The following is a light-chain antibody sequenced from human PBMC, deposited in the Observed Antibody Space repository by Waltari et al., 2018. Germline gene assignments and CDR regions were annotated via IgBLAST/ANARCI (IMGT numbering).Light chain of an antibody. CDR2: GAS. CDR3: RQYKSYPVT. CDR1: KGISNS. J-gene: IGKJ5*01. V-gene: IGKV1-16*01. Sequence: DIQIPQSPSSLSASVVDRVTITVRASKGISNSLGWFQQKPGKAPRSLIYGASSLQSGVPSRFSGSGSGTDFTLTISSLQPEDFATYYCRQYKSYPVTFGPGTRLEIK.